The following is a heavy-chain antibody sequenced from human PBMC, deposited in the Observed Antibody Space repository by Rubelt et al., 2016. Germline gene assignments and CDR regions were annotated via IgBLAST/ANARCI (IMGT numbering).Heavy chain of an antibody. CDR3: ASLMATTRQYFDQ. CDR2: ISSSSSYI. D-gene: IGHD5-24*01. V-gene: IGHV3-21*01. J-gene: IGHJ4*02. Sequence: LVESGGGLVQPGRSLRLSCTASGFTFGDYAMSWVRQAPGKGLEWVSSISSSSSYIYYADSVKGRFTISRDNAKNSLFLQMHSLRAEDTAVYYCASLMATTRQYFDQWGQGTLVTVSS. CDR1: GFTFGDYA.